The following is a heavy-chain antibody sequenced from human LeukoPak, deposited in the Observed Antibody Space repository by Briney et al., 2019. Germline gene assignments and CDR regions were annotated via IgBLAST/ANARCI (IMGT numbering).Heavy chain of an antibody. J-gene: IGHJ4*02. Sequence: GGSLRLSCAASGFTFNSYAMHWVRQAPGKGLEWVTVISYDGSDKYYADSVKGRFTVSRDNSKNTLFLQMNSLRAEDTAMYYCASPNDYDGNYFDFWGQGTLVTVSS. CDR3: ASPNDYDGNYFDF. CDR1: GFTFNSYA. D-gene: IGHD4-23*01. V-gene: IGHV3-30*04. CDR2: ISYDGSDK.